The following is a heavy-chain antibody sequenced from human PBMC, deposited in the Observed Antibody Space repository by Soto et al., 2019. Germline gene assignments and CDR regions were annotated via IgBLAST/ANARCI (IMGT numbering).Heavy chain of an antibody. J-gene: IGHJ4*02. CDR2: IIPIHGIA. D-gene: IGHD6-19*01. Sequence: QVQLVQSGAAVKKPGSSVKVSCKASGATLRSYTISWVRQPPGQGLEWMGRIIPIHGIANYAPKFQGRVTITANKYTSTSYMELSSRRSEDTAVYYCAISPGIAVAGLFDYWGQGTLVTVSS. CDR1: GATLRSYT. V-gene: IGHV1-69*02. CDR3: AISPGIAVAGLFDY.